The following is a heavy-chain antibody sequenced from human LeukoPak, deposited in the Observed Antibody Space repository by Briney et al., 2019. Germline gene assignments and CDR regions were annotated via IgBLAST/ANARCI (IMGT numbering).Heavy chain of an antibody. Sequence: GGSLRLSCAASGFTFDDYGMSWVRQAPGKGLEWVSGINWNGGSTGYADSVKGRFTISRDNAKNSLYLQMNSLRAEDTALYYCAREASSSSGFYYYYYMDVWGKGTTVTVSS. D-gene: IGHD6-6*01. CDR1: GFTFDDYG. J-gene: IGHJ6*03. CDR2: INWNGGST. V-gene: IGHV3-20*04. CDR3: AREASSSSGFYYYYYMDV.